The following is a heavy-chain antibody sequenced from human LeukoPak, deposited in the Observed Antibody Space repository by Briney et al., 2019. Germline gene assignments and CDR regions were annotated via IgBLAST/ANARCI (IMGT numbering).Heavy chain of an antibody. V-gene: IGHV4-59*05. CDR1: GGSISSYY. CDR3: ARLDYGDYYYYMDV. Sequence: SETLSLTCTISGGSISSYYWSWIRQPPGKGLEWIGSIYYSGSTYYNPSLKSRVTISVDTSKNQFSLKLSSVTAADTAVYYCARLDYGDYYYYMDVWGKGTTVTVSS. D-gene: IGHD4-17*01. CDR2: IYYSGST. J-gene: IGHJ6*03.